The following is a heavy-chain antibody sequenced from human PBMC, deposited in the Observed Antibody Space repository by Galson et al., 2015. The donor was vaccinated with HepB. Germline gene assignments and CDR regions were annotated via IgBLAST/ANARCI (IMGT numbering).Heavy chain of an antibody. CDR2: ITSSTTT. CDR1: GFTFSIYA. J-gene: IGHJ5*02. CDR3: ALRLST. Sequence: SLRLSCAASGFTFSIYAVNWVRQVPGMGLEWVSAITSSTTTYYANSVKGRFTISRDNSKNTVYLQMNSLRAEDTAVYYCALRLSTWGQGTPVTVSS. V-gene: IGHV3-23*01. D-gene: IGHD3-16*01.